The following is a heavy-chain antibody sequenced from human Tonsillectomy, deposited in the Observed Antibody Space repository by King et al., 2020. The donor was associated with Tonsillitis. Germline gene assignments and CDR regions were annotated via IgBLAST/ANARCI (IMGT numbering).Heavy chain of an antibody. Sequence: VQLVESGGGLVKPGGSLRLSCAASGFTFNTYTMNWVRQAPGKGLEWVSSISSSSSYIYYADSVKGRFTISRDNAKNSLYLQMNSRRAEDTAVYYCAREGVGGYGLGYDTSGPFDYWGQGTLVTVSS. J-gene: IGHJ4*02. CDR1: GFTFNTYT. V-gene: IGHV3-21*01. CDR3: AREGVGGYGLGYDTSGPFDY. D-gene: IGHD3-22*01. CDR2: ISSSSSYI.